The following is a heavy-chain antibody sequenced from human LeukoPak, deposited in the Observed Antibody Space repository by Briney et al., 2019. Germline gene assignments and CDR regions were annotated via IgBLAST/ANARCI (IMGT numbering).Heavy chain of an antibody. CDR1: GFTFSTYA. CDR2: IRYDGSNK. V-gene: IGHV3-30*02. J-gene: IGHJ4*02. CDR3: AKDRCSGGSCYPNFDY. D-gene: IGHD2-15*01. Sequence: GGSLRLSCAASGFTFSTYAMHWVRQAPGKGLEWVAFIRYDGSNKYYVGSVKGRFTISRDNSKNTLYLQMNSLRAEDTAVYYCAKDRCSGGSCYPNFDYWGQGTLVTVSS.